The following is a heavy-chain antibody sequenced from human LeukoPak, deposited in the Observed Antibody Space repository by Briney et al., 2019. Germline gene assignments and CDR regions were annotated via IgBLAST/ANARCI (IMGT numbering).Heavy chain of an antibody. D-gene: IGHD6-13*01. V-gene: IGHV4-30-4*01. J-gene: IGHJ1*01. CDR3: ARVIAVAGDLEYFQH. Sequence: SETLSLTCTVSGGSINSGDYYWSWTRQPPGKGLEWIGYIYHSGSTYYNPSHKSRVTVSVDTSKNQFSLKLSSVTAADTAVYYCARVIAVAGDLEYFQHWGQGTLVTVSS. CDR2: IYHSGST. CDR1: GGSINSGDYY.